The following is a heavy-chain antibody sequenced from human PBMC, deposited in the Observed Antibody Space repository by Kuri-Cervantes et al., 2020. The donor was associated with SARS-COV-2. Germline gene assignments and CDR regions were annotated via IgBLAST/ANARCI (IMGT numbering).Heavy chain of an antibody. J-gene: IGHJ4*02. CDR2: VYYSGTT. D-gene: IGHD3-3*01. CDR1: GFTFSDYY. CDR3: TRLRWSDLGTPFDD. Sequence: ESLKISCAASGFTFSDYYMSWIRQAPGKGLEWVGSVYYSGTTYYNPSLKSRVTISVDTSNNPLSLKLSSVTAADTAVYYCTRLRWSDLGTPFDDWGQGTLVTVSS. V-gene: IGHV4-39*01.